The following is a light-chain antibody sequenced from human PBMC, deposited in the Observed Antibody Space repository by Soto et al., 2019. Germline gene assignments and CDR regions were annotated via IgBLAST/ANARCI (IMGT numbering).Light chain of an antibody. V-gene: IGLV2-14*01. CDR3: SSFTGTSALIL. J-gene: IGLJ2*01. CDR2: EVN. CDR1: SSDVGGYDY. Sequence: QSVVTQPASVSGSPGQSITISCTGTSSDVGGYDYVSWYQQYPGKAPRLIIYEVNNRPSGVSDRFSGSKSGNTASLTISGLRAEDEGDYFCSSFTGTSALILFGGGTKLNVL.